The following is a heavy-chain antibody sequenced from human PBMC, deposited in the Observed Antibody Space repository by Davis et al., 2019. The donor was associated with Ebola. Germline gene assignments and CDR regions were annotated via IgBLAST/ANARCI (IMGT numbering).Heavy chain of an antibody. J-gene: IGHJ4*02. D-gene: IGHD3-22*01. CDR2: IVVGSGNT. Sequence: SVKVSCKASGFTFTSSAVQWVRQARGQRLEWIGWIVVGSGNTNYAQKFQGRVTITRDTSASTAYMELSSLRSEDTAVYYCARTIYDSSGYYYSYFDYWGQGTLVTVSS. V-gene: IGHV1-58*01. CDR1: GFTFTSSA. CDR3: ARTIYDSSGYYYSYFDY.